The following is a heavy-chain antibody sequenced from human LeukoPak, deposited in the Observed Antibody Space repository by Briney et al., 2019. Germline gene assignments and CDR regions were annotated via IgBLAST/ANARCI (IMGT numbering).Heavy chain of an antibody. CDR2: ISSSSSYI. CDR3: ARVSYYYGSGSGGANDAFDI. Sequence: GGSLRLSCAASGFTFSSYSMNWVRQAPGKGLEWVSSISSSSSYIYYADSVKGRFTISRDNAKNSLYLQMNSLRAEDTAVYYRARVSYYYGSGSGGANDAFDIWGQGTMVTVSS. CDR1: GFTFSSYS. D-gene: IGHD3-10*01. J-gene: IGHJ3*02. V-gene: IGHV3-21*01.